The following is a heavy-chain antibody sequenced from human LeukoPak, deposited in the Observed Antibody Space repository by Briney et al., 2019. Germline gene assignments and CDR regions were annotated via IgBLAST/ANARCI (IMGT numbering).Heavy chain of an antibody. CDR1: GYSFTSYW. Sequence: GESLKTSCKGSGYSFTSYWIGWVRQMPGKGLEWMGIIYPGDSDTRYSPSFQGQVTISADKSISTAYLQWSSLKASDTAMYYCARQSAVAGYPFDYWGQGTLVTVSS. CDR3: ARQSAVAGYPFDY. D-gene: IGHD6-19*01. V-gene: IGHV5-51*01. J-gene: IGHJ4*02. CDR2: IYPGDSDT.